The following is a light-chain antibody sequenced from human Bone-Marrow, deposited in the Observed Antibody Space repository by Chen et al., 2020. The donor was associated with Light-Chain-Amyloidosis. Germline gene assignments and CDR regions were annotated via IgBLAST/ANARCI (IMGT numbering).Light chain of an antibody. CDR1: NIGSTS. CDR2: DDS. V-gene: IGLV3-21*02. Sequence: SYVLTQPSSVSVAPGQTATIACGGNNIGSTSVHWYQQTPGQAPLLVVYDDSDRPSGLPERLSGSNSGNTATLSSSRVEGGDEGDYCCQVWDRSSDHPVFGGGTKLTVL. CDR3: QVWDRSSDHPV. J-gene: IGLJ3*02.